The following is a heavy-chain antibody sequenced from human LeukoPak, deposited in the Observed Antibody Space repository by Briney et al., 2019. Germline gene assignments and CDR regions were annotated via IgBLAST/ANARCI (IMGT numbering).Heavy chain of an antibody. Sequence: GESLKISCNGSGNSFTSYWIGWVRQMPGKGLEWMGVIYPGDSDTRYSPSFQGQVTFSVDKSISTAYVQWSSLKASDTAMYYCARGRYSYGPFDYWGQGTLVTVSS. J-gene: IGHJ4*02. D-gene: IGHD5-18*01. V-gene: IGHV5-51*01. CDR1: GNSFTSYW. CDR3: ARGRYSYGPFDY. CDR2: IYPGDSDT.